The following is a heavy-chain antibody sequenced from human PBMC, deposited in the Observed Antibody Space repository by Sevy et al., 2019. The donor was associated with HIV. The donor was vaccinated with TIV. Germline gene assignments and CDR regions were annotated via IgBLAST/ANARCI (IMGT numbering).Heavy chain of an antibody. Sequence: GGSLRLSCAASGFTFSSYSMNWVRQAPGKGLEWVSSIISSSRYIYYPDSVRGRFTISRDNAKNSLYLQMNSLRAEDTATSYCASAGVVIEKDAFDFWGQGTMVTVSS. CDR3: ASAGVVIEKDAFDF. J-gene: IGHJ3*01. V-gene: IGHV3-21*01. CDR1: GFTFSSYS. CDR2: IISSSRYI. D-gene: IGHD3-3*01.